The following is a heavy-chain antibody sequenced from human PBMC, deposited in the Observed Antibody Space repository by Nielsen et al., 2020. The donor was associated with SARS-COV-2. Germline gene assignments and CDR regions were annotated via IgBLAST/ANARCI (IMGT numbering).Heavy chain of an antibody. J-gene: IGHJ6*03. V-gene: IGHV1-18*01. CDR1: GYTFTSYG. CDR2: ISAYNGNT. Sequence: ASVKVSCKASGYTFTSYGISWVRQAPGQGLEWMGWISAYNGNTNYAQKLQGRVTMTTDTSTSTAYMELRSLRSDDTAVYYCARGPGGYYDSSGYCLGYYYYYMDVWGKGTTVTVSS. CDR3: ARGPGGYYDSSGYCLGYYYYYMDV. D-gene: IGHD3-22*01.